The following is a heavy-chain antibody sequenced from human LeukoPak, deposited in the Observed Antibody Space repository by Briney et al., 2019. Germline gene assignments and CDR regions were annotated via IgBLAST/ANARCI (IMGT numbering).Heavy chain of an antibody. D-gene: IGHD6-13*01. CDR1: GFTCSSYE. V-gene: IGHV3-48*03. CDR2: ISSSGSTI. Sequence: LPGGSLRLSCAASGFTCSSYEMIWVRQAPGKGLEWVSYISSSGSTIYYADSVKGRFTISRDNAKNSLYLQMNSLRAEDTAVYYCARAQLGFDYWGQGTLVTVSS. J-gene: IGHJ4*02. CDR3: ARAQLGFDY.